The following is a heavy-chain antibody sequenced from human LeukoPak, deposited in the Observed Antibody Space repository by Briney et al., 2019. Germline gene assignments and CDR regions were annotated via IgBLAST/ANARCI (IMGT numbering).Heavy chain of an antibody. CDR2: IWYDGNNK. V-gene: IGHV3-33*08. CDR1: GFTFSRYW. CDR3: APDHGGY. Sequence: GGSLRLSCAASGFTFSRYWMSWMRQAPGKGLEWVAIIWYDGNNKFYADSVRGRFTISRDNSKNTLYLQMNSLRAEDTAVYYCAPDHGGYWGQGALVTVSS. J-gene: IGHJ4*02. D-gene: IGHD3-16*01.